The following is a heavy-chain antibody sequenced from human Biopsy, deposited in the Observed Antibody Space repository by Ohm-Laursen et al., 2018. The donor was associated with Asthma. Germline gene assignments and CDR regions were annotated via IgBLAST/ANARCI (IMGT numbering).Heavy chain of an antibody. CDR1: GGTFSRYA. D-gene: IGHD4-17*01. J-gene: IGHJ6*02. V-gene: IGHV1-69*13. CDR2: IRPVVGGS. Sequence: SVKVSCKASGGTFSRYAISWVRQSPGQCLGWVGGIRPVVGGSNYAQKFQGRVTFTADGSTSSAYMELSSLTSEDSAVYYCAREVSTVDYGYYYFAMDVWGQGTTVTVSS. CDR3: AREVSTVDYGYYYFAMDV.